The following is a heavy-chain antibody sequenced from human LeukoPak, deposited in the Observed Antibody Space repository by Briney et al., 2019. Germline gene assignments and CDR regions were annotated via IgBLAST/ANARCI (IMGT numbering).Heavy chain of an antibody. CDR1: GFDFSTQW. CDR3: ARVVVVVPAAISRYYMDV. CDR2: VNQGATQK. J-gene: IGHJ6*03. V-gene: IGHV3-7*03. D-gene: IGHD2-2*01. Sequence: GGSLRLSCAASGFDFSTQWMSWVRQAPGKGLEWVAIVNQGATQKYYVDSVKGRFTISRDNAENSLYLQMNSLRAEDTAVYYCARVVVVVPAAISRYYMDVWGKGTTVTISS.